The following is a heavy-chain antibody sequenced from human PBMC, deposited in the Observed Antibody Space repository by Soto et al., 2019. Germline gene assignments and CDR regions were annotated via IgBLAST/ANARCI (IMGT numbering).Heavy chain of an antibody. V-gene: IGHV3-73*01. CDR1: GFNFSCSS. Sequence: GGSMRLSCASSGFNFSCSSIHWIRQASGKGLEWVGRIRSKTNNYATEYTASLKGRFTISRDDSKNTASLQINSLKTEDTAVYFCTRHWDGYSRFDYWGHGTLVTVSS. D-gene: IGHD5-12*01. J-gene: IGHJ4*01. CDR3: TRHWDGYSRFDY. CDR2: IRSKTNNYAT.